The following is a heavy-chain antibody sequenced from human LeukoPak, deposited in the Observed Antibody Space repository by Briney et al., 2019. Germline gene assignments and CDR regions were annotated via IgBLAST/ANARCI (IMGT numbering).Heavy chain of an antibody. V-gene: IGHV1-46*01. J-gene: IGHJ6*03. CDR2: INPSGGST. CDR1: GGTFSSYA. Sequence: ASVKVSCKASGGTFSSYAISWVRQAPGQGLEWMGIINPSGGSTSYAQKFQGRVTMTRDMSTSTVYMELSSLRSEDTAVYYCARDLARGGAFYYYMGVWGKGTTVTVSS. CDR3: ARDLARGGAFYYYMGV. D-gene: IGHD3-10*01.